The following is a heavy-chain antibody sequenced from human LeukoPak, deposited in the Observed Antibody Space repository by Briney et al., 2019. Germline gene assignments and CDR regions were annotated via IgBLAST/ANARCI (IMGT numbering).Heavy chain of an antibody. CDR2: ISYSGST. J-gene: IGHJ4*02. CDR1: GGSVSSGGYY. Sequence: SQTLSLTCSVSGGSVSSGGYYWSWIRQHPGKGLEWIGYISYSGSTFYDPSLKSRLTISVDTSKNQFSLRLSSVTAADTAVYYCVRGGGGYWGQGTLVTVSS. CDR3: VRGGGGY. V-gene: IGHV4-31*03. D-gene: IGHD3-10*01.